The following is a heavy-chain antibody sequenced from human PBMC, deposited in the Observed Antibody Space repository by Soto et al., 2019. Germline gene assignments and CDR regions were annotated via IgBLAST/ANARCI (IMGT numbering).Heavy chain of an antibody. D-gene: IGHD3-3*01. CDR1: GYTFTGYY. J-gene: IGHJ4*02. Sequence: GASVKVSCKASGYTFTGYYMHWVRQAPGQGLEWMGWINPNSGGTNYAQKFQGRVTMTRDTSISTAYMELSRLRSDDTAVYYCARVGANKYYDFWSGYLQPFGYWRQGTLVTVSS. CDR3: ARVGANKYYDFWSGYLQPFGY. CDR2: INPNSGGT. V-gene: IGHV1-2*02.